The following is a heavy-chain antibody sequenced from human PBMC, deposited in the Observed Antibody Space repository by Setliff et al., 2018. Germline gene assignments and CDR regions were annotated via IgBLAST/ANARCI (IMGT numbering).Heavy chain of an antibody. Sequence: AGGSLRLSCAASGFTFSDHYMDWVRQAPGKGLEWVGRIRKKTKSYSTDYAASVKGRFTMSRDDLKNSVDLQMNSLKTEDTAVYYCVRVLDYYDSNGYSVDAFDVWGQGTMVTVSS. CDR3: VRVLDYYDSNGYSVDAFDV. V-gene: IGHV3-72*01. J-gene: IGHJ3*01. D-gene: IGHD3-22*01. CDR1: GFTFSDHY. CDR2: IRKKTKSYST.